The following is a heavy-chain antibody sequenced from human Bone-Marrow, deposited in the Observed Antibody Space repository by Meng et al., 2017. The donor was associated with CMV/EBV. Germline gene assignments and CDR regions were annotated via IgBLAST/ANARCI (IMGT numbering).Heavy chain of an antibody. V-gene: IGHV3-48*03. J-gene: IGHJ3*02. Sequence: GGSLRLSCAASGFTFSSYEMNWVRQAPGKGLEWVSYISSSGSTIYYADSVKGRFTISRDNAKNSLYLQMNSLRAEDTAVYYCARVEMATHTFDIWGQGTMVTVSS. CDR2: ISSSGSTI. CDR3: ARVEMATHTFDI. CDR1: GFTFSSYE. D-gene: IGHD5-24*01.